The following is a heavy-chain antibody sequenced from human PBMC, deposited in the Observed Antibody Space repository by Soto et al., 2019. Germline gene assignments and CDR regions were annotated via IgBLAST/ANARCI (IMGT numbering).Heavy chain of an antibody. Sequence: SVKVSCKASGFTFTSSAMQWVRQARGQRLEWIGWIVVGSGNTNYAQKFQERVTITRDMSTSTAYMELSSLRSEDTAVYYCAGLIGYCSGGSCYGTVGYALDIWGQGTMVTVS. CDR2: IVVGSGNT. CDR3: AGLIGYCSGGSCYGTVGYALDI. J-gene: IGHJ3*02. CDR1: GFTFTSSA. D-gene: IGHD2-15*01. V-gene: IGHV1-58*02.